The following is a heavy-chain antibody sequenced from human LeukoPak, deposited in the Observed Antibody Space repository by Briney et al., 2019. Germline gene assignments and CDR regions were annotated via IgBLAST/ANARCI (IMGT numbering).Heavy chain of an antibody. V-gene: IGHV3-48*01. CDR2: ITNSGNSK. J-gene: IGHJ4*02. Sequence: GGSLRLSCAASEFTFSSYSMDWVRQAPGKGLEWVSYITNSGNSKSYADSVKGRFTISRDNTKNTLYLQMSSLRAEDTAVYYCVKEQLDYWGQGTLVTVSS. D-gene: IGHD5-18*01. CDR3: VKEQLDY. CDR1: EFTFSSYS.